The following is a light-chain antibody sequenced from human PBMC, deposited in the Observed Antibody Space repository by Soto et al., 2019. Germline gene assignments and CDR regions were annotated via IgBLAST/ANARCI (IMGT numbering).Light chain of an antibody. CDR1: SSDVGSYNR. Sequence: QSALTQPPSVSGSPGQSVTVSCTGTSSDVGSYNRVCWYQQPPGTAPKLLIYEVSNWPSGVPDRFSGSKSGNTASLTISGLQAEDEADYYCSSYTSSSTYVFGSGTKLTVL. J-gene: IGLJ1*01. V-gene: IGLV2-18*02. CDR2: EVS. CDR3: SSYTSSSTYV.